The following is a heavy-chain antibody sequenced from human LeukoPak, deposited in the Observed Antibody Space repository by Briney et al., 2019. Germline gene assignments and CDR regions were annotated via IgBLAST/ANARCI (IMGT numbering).Heavy chain of an antibody. V-gene: IGHV4-34*01. CDR3: ARGAPKEIQLWLRLRGVAFDI. Sequence: SETLSLTCAVYGGSFSCYYRSWIRPPPGKGLEWIGEINHSGSTNYNPSLKSRVTISVDTSKNQFSLKLNSVTAADTAVYYCARGAPKEIQLWLRLRGVAFDIWGQGTMVTVSS. J-gene: IGHJ3*02. D-gene: IGHD5-18*01. CDR1: GGSFSCYY. CDR2: INHSGST.